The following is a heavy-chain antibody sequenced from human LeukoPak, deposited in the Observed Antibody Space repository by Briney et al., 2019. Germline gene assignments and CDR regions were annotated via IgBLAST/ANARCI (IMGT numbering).Heavy chain of an antibody. D-gene: IGHD3-3*01. CDR2: INHSGST. Sequence: PSETLSLTCAVYGGSFSGYYWSWIRQPPGKGLEWIGEINHSGSTNYNPPLKSRVTISVDTSKNQFSLKLSSVTAADTAVYYCARGRGLYYDFWSGYVFWGQGTLVTVSS. V-gene: IGHV4-34*01. CDR3: ARGRGLYYDFWSGYVF. CDR1: GGSFSGYY. J-gene: IGHJ4*02.